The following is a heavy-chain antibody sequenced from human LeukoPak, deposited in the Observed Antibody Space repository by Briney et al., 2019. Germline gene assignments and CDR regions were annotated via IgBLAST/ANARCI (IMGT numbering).Heavy chain of an antibody. CDR3: AKDSNTMIVVVIRPFDY. D-gene: IGHD3-22*01. CDR1: GFTFSSYA. V-gene: IGHV3-23*01. Sequence: PGGSLRLSCAASGFTFSSYAMSWVRQAPGKGLEWVSAISGSGGSTYYADSVKGRFTISRDNSKNTLYLQMNSLRAEDTAVYYCAKDSNTMIVVVIRPFDYWGQGTLVTVSS. CDR2: ISGSGGST. J-gene: IGHJ4*02.